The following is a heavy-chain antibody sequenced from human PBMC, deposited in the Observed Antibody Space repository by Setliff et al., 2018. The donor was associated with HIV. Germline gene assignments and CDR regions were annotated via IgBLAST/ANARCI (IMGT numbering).Heavy chain of an antibody. CDR2: IYASGST. CDR1: GGSFSSYH. D-gene: IGHD3-10*01. V-gene: IGHV4-4*07. J-gene: IGHJ6*03. Sequence: SETLSLTCTVSGGSFSSYHWSWIRHRAGKGLEWIGHIYASGSTKYNPSLESRVTMSVDTSRTQFSMKLRSVTAADTAVYYCARVGASGVPSTMDYYYYMDVWGKGTTVTVSS. CDR3: ARVGASGVPSTMDYYYYMDV.